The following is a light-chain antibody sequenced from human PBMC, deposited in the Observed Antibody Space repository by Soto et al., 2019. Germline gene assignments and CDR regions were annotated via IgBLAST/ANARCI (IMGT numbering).Light chain of an antibody. Sequence: IQVTQSPSSLSASVGDKVTVTCRASQDISSFLAWYQQKPGKAPKLLIYAASTLQSGVPSRFSGSGSGTDFTLTISSLQPEDFVTYYCQQLNSFPTFGQGTRLEIK. J-gene: IGKJ5*01. V-gene: IGKV1-9*01. CDR1: QDISSF. CDR2: AAS. CDR3: QQLNSFPT.